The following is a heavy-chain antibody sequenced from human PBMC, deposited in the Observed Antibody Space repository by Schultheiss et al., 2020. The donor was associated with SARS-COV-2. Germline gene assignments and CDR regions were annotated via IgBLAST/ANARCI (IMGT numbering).Heavy chain of an antibody. CDR2: ISYDGSNK. Sequence: GGSLRLSCAASGFTFSNYGMHWVRQAPGKGLDWVSVISYDGSNKYYADSVKGRFTISRDNSKNTLYLQMNSLRAEDTAVYYCAKDIGRVGATPYFDYWGQGTLVTVSS. D-gene: IGHD1-26*01. J-gene: IGHJ4*02. CDR1: GFTFSNYG. CDR3: AKDIGRVGATPYFDY. V-gene: IGHV3-30*18.